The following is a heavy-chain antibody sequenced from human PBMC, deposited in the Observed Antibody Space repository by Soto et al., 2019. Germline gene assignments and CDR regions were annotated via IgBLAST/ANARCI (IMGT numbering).Heavy chain of an antibody. V-gene: IGHV3-66*01. CDR2: IYSGGST. Sequence: GGSLRLSCAASGFTVSSNYMSWVRQAPGKGLEWVSVIYSGGSTYYADSVKGRFTISRDNSKNTLYLQMNSLRAEDTAVYYCARGVRAWDDYEYYYYYYMDVWGKGTTVTVSS. CDR3: ARGVRAWDDYEYYYYYYMDV. J-gene: IGHJ6*03. D-gene: IGHD4-17*01. CDR1: GFTVSSNY.